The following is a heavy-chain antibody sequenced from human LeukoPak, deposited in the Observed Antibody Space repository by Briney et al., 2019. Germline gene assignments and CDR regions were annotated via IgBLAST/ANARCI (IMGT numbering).Heavy chain of an antibody. CDR3: AGLVVGTATIDY. CDR2: TYYRSKWFE. Sequence: SQTLSLTCVIFGDSVSSNSATWNWIRQSPSRGLEWLGRTYYRSKWFEEYAPSLKSRIGVNRDTSKNQFSLKLNSVTAADTAVYHCAGLVVGTATIDYWGQGTLVTVSS. D-gene: IGHD2-21*02. CDR1: GDSVSSNSAT. V-gene: IGHV6-1*01. J-gene: IGHJ4*02.